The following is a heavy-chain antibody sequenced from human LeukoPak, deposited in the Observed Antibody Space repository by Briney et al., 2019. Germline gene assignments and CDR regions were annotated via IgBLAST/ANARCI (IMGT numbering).Heavy chain of an antibody. CDR3: AKDIGYGSGTVRGYFDY. CDR1: GFTFDDYA. Sequence: PGGSLRLSCAASGFTFDDYAMHWVRQAPGKGLEWVSSISWNSGSIGYADSVKGRFTISRDNAKNSLYLQMNRLRAEDMALYYCAKDIGYGSGTVRGYFDYWGQGTLVTVSS. J-gene: IGHJ4*02. CDR2: ISWNSGSI. D-gene: IGHD3-10*01. V-gene: IGHV3-9*03.